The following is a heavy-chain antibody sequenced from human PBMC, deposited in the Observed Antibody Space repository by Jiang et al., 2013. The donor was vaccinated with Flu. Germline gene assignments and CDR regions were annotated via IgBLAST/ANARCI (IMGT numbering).Heavy chain of an antibody. CDR1: GFSLSTRGVG. V-gene: IGHV2-5*02. D-gene: IGHD3-10*01. CDR2: IYWDDDR. CDR3: AHFNYFGSGSSFDY. J-gene: IGHJ4*02. Sequence: KPTQTLTLTCTFSGFSLSTRGVGVGWIRQPPGEALEWLALIYWDDDRRYSPSLKSRLTITKDTSKNQVVLTLTNMDPVDTATYYCAHFNYFGSGSSFDYWGQGTLVTVSS.